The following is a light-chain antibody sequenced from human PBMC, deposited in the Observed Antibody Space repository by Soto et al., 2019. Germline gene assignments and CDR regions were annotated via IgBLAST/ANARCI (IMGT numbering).Light chain of an antibody. CDR1: SSDVGGYNF. V-gene: IGLV2-14*01. CDR3: TSFTSKSTYV. J-gene: IGLJ1*01. CDR2: QVS. Sequence: QSVLTQPASVSGSPGQSITISCTGTSSDVGGYNFVSWYQQHPGKAPKFIIYQVSHRPSGVSSRFSGSKSGNTASLTISGLRAEDEADYYCTSFTSKSTYVFXTGTKVTVL.